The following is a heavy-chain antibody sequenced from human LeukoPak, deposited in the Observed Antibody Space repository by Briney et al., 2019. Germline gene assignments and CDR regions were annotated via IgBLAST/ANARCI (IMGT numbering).Heavy chain of an antibody. Sequence: ASVKVSCKASGYTFTSYAMHWVRQAPGQRLEWMGWINAGNGNTKYSQKFQGRVTITRDTSASTAYMELSSLRSDDTAVYYCARDPLYDYVWGSYRYPFRYWGQGTLVTVSS. CDR1: GYTFTSYA. J-gene: IGHJ4*02. CDR2: INAGNGNT. D-gene: IGHD3-16*02. V-gene: IGHV1-3*01. CDR3: ARDPLYDYVWGSYRYPFRY.